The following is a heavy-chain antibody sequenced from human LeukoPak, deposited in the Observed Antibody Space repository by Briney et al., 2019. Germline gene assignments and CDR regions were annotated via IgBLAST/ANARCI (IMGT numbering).Heavy chain of an antibody. Sequence: PGGSLRLSCAASGFTFSSYGMSWVRQAPGKGLEWVSAISGSGGSTYYADSVKGRFTISRDNSKNSLYLQMNSLRAEDTALYYCARGFGELGLQYYFDHWGQGTLVTVSS. D-gene: IGHD3-10*01. CDR1: GFTFSSYG. J-gene: IGHJ4*02. CDR3: ARGFGELGLQYYFDH. CDR2: ISGSGGST. V-gene: IGHV3-23*01.